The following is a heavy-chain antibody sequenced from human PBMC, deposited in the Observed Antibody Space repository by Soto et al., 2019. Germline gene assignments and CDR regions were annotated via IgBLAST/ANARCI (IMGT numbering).Heavy chain of an antibody. Sequence: EVQLVESGGGLVKPGGSLRLSCAASGFTFSSYSMNWVRQAPGKGLEWVSSISSSSSYIYYADSVKGRFTISRDNAKNSLYLQMNSLRAEDTAVYYCARAARIVGATPVDYWGQGTLVTVSS. CDR1: GFTFSSYS. J-gene: IGHJ4*02. CDR2: ISSSSSYI. V-gene: IGHV3-21*01. D-gene: IGHD1-26*01. CDR3: ARAARIVGATPVDY.